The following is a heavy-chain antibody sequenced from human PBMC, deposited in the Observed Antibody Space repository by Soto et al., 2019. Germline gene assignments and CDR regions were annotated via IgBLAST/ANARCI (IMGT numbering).Heavy chain of an antibody. D-gene: IGHD5-18*01. CDR2: INAGNGNT. J-gene: IGHJ4*02. CDR1: GYTFTSYA. CDR3: ARVLDTAMVNHRYFDY. Sequence: GASVKVSCKASGYTFTSYAMNWVRQAPGQRLEWMGWINAGNGNTKYSQKFQGRVTITRDTSASTAYMELSSLRSEDTAVYYCARVLDTAMVNHRYFDYWGQGTLVTVSS. V-gene: IGHV1-3*01.